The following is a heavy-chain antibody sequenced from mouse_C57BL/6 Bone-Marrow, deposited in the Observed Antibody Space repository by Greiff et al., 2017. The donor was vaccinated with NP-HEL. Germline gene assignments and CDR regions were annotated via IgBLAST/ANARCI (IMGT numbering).Heavy chain of an antibody. D-gene: IGHD1-1*01. CDR1: GYTFTDYY. Sequence: VQLQQSGPELVKPGASVKISCKASGYTFTDYYMNWVKQSHGKSLEWIGDINPNNGGTSYNQKFKGKATLTVDKSSSTAYMELRSLTSEDSAVYYCARDFITTVVAPYYYAMDYWGQGTSVTVSS. J-gene: IGHJ4*01. CDR3: ARDFITTVVAPYYYAMDY. CDR2: INPNNGGT. V-gene: IGHV1-26*01.